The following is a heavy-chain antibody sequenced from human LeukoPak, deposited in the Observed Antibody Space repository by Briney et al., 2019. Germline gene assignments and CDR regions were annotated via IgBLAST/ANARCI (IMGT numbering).Heavy chain of an antibody. CDR1: GYSISSGYY. V-gene: IGHV4-38-2*02. CDR2: IYYSGST. D-gene: IGHD1-26*01. J-gene: IGHJ4*02. Sequence: PSETLSLTCTVSGYSISSGYYWGWIRQPPGKGLEWIGSIYYSGSTYYNPSLKSRVTISVDTSKNQFSLKLSSVTAADTAVYYCARDLGVGAKGDYWGQGTLVTVSS. CDR3: ARDLGVGAKGDY.